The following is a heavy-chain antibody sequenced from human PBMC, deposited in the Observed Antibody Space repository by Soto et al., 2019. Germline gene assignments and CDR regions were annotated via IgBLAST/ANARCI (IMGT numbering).Heavy chain of an antibody. J-gene: IGHJ6*02. Sequence: PGGSLRLSCTASGFTFSEYTMKWVRQAPGKGLEWVSSISRESSYIYYVDSVKGRFTISRDNAKNSVILQMAGLRVDDTGVYFCAVGAADSTSPYGMDVWGRGTTVT. D-gene: IGHD1-26*01. CDR2: ISRESSYI. CDR3: AVGAADSTSPYGMDV. CDR1: GFTFSEYT. V-gene: IGHV3-21*01.